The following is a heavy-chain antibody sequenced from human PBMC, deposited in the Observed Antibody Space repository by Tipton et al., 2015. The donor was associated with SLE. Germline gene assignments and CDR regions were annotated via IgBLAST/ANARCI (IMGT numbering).Heavy chain of an antibody. D-gene: IGHD1-26*01. V-gene: IGHV4-4*02. CDR3: ARDCGGSYLPLEEYYGMDV. CDR2: INHSGST. J-gene: IGHJ6*02. Sequence: GLVKPSGTLSLTCAVSGGSISSSNWWSWIRQPPGKGLEWIGEINHSGSTNYNPSLKSRVTISVDTSKNQFSLKLSSVTAADTAVYYCARDCGGSYLPLEEYYGMDVWGQGTTVTVSS. CDR1: GGSISSSNW.